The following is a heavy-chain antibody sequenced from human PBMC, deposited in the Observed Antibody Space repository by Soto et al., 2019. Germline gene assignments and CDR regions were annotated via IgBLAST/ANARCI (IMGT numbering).Heavy chain of an antibody. J-gene: IGHJ4*02. D-gene: IGHD5-18*01. CDR2: IYYSGST. CDR3: ARAREPEYSSAIFFDI. V-gene: IGHV4-30-4*01. CDR1: GGSTSSGDYY. Sequence: SETLSLTCTVSGGSTSSGDYYWSWIRQPPGKGLEWIGYIYYSGSTYYNPSLKSRVTISVDTSKNQFSLKLSSLTDEDTAVYYCARAREPEYSSAIFFDIWGQGALVTVSS.